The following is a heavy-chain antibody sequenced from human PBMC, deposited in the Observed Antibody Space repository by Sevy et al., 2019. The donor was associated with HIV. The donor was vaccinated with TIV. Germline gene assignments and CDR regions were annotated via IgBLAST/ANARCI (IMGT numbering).Heavy chain of an antibody. D-gene: IGHD2-15*01. CDR2: IYYSGST. Sequence: SETLSLTCTVSGGSISSYYWSWIRQPPGKGLEWIGYIYYSGSTNYNPSLKSRVTISVDTSKNQFSLKLSSVTAADTAVYYWARVYCSGGSCHGPDYGMDVWGQGTTVTVSS. V-gene: IGHV4-59*01. J-gene: IGHJ6*02. CDR1: GGSISSYY. CDR3: ARVYCSGGSCHGPDYGMDV.